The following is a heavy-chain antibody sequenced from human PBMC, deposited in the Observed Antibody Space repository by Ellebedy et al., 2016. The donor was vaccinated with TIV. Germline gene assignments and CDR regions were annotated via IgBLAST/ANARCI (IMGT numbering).Heavy chain of an antibody. CDR2: IWHDGSGK. CDR3: ARDGYCSGGMCYPDY. J-gene: IGHJ4*02. CDR1: GYTFSSYG. D-gene: IGHD2-15*01. Sequence: GGSLRLXCAASGYTFSSYGMYWVRQAPGKGLEWVAVIWHDGSGKYYADSVKGRFTISRDNSKNTLYVEMNSLRAEDTAVYYCARDGYCSGGMCYPDYWGQGTLVTVSS. V-gene: IGHV3-33*01.